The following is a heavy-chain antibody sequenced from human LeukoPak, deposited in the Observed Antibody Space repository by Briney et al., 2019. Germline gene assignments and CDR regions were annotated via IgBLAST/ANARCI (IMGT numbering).Heavy chain of an antibody. D-gene: IGHD3-10*01. V-gene: IGHV1-24*01. CDR1: GYTFTGYY. Sequence: GASVKVSCKASGYTFTGYYMHWVRQAPGKGLEWMGGFDPEDGETIYAQKFQGRVTMTEDTSTDTAYMELSSLRSEDTAVYYCATFRLYYQRDLGSGTRKNYFDYWGQGTLVTVSS. CDR3: ATFRLYYQRDLGSGTRKNYFDY. CDR2: FDPEDGET. J-gene: IGHJ4*02.